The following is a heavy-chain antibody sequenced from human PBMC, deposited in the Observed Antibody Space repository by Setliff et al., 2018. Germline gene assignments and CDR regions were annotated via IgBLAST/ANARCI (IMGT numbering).Heavy chain of an antibody. Sequence: SSATLSLTCAVSGFSISSGYYWGWIRQPPGKGLEWIVNIHHSGKAYYNPSLKSRVSMSVDTSKNHVSLKLSSVTAADTAVYYCARAHSWSLPNDNSGYPGWFDPWGQGTLVTVSS. CDR3: ARAHSWSLPNDNSGYPGWFDP. CDR2: IHHSGKA. V-gene: IGHV4-38-2*01. CDR1: GFSISSGYY. J-gene: IGHJ5*02. D-gene: IGHD3-22*01.